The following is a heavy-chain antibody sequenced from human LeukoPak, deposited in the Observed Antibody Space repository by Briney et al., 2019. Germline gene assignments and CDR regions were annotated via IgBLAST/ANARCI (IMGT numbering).Heavy chain of an antibody. Sequence: SETLSLTCTVSGGSISSYYWSWIRQPPGKGLEWIGYIYYSGSTNYNPSLKSRVTISVDTSKNQFSLKLSSVPAADTAVYYCARDGAGTGLTGWGQGTLVTVSS. CDR3: ARDGAGTGLTG. J-gene: IGHJ4*02. CDR2: IYYSGST. V-gene: IGHV4-59*01. D-gene: IGHD1-7*01. CDR1: GGSISSYY.